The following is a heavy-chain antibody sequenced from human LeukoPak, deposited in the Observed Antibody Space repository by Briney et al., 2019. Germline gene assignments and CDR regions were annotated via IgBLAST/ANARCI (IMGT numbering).Heavy chain of an antibody. J-gene: IGHJ4*02. CDR3: ARDEGNTGWYTFYY. CDR1: GDSFSSINGA. CDR2: TYYRSKLYF. D-gene: IGHD6-19*01. Sequence: SQTLSLTCAISGDSFSSINGAWNWLRQSPWRGVEWPGRTYYRSKLYFDYAESMKGLIKISPDKSQNVFSLQLTSVTPDDTAVYYCARDEGNTGWYTFYYWGQGTLVTVSS. V-gene: IGHV6-1*01.